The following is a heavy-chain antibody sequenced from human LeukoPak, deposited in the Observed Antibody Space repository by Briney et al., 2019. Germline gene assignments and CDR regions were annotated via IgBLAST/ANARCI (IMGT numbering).Heavy chain of an antibody. CDR1: GFTFSSYG. J-gene: IGHJ4*02. Sequence: GGSLRLSCAASGFTFSSYGMHWVRQAPGKGLERVAFIQYDGSNKYYTDSVKGRFTISRDNSRNAMNVQMNSLRPEDTAVYYCAKDSAVVAATPENYFDYWGQGTLVTVSS. CDR3: AKDSAVVAATPENYFDY. D-gene: IGHD2-15*01. V-gene: IGHV3-30*02. CDR2: IQYDGSNK.